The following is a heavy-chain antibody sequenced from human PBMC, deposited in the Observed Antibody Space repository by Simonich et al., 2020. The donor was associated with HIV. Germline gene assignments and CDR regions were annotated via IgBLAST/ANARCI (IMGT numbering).Heavy chain of an antibody. CDR2: INHSGTT. D-gene: IGHD3-22*01. Sequence: QVQLQQWDAGLLKPSETLSLSCAVYGGSFSDYYWSWIRQSPGKGLEWIGEINHSGTTNYNPSLKSRVTISVDTSKNQFSLKLSSVTVADTAVYYCARNGFYYDSSGYCLFDYWGQGTLVTVSS. CDR1: GGSFSDYY. J-gene: IGHJ4*02. CDR3: ARNGFYYDSSGYCLFDY. V-gene: IGHV4-34*01.